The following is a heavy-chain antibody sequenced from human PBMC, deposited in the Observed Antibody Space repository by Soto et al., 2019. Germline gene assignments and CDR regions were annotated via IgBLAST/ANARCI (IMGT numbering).Heavy chain of an antibody. CDR1: GFTFDDYA. Sequence: EVQLVESGGGLEQPGRSLRLSCAASGFTFDDYAIHWVRQAPGKGLEWVSGISWNSGIIGYADSVKGRFTISRDNAKNALYLQMNSLRPEDTALYYCAKDILPSYSSTSFDVDYWGQGTPVTVSS. D-gene: IGHD6-6*01. V-gene: IGHV3-9*01. CDR2: ISWNSGII. CDR3: AKDILPSYSSTSFDVDY. J-gene: IGHJ4*02.